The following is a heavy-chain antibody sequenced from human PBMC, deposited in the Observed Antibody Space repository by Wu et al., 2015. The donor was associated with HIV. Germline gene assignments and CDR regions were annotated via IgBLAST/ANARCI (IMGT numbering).Heavy chain of an antibody. Sequence: QVHLVQSGAEVRKPGSSVKVSCKASGDTFASYSIAWVRQAPGQGLEWMGGINPVFGTTNYAQRFQGRVTITTDRSTDTAYMELSSLRSEDTAVYYCARDAMVRGVIDAFDIWGQGTMVTVSS. D-gene: IGHD3-10*01. CDR3: ARDAMVRGVIDAFDI. CDR2: INPVFGTT. J-gene: IGHJ3*02. V-gene: IGHV1-69*05. CDR1: GDTFASYS.